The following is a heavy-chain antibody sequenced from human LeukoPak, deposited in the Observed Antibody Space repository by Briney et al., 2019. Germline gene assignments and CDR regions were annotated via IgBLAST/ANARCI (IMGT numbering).Heavy chain of an antibody. V-gene: IGHV3-43*01. D-gene: IGHD5-24*01. CDR2: ISWDGTNT. CDR3: AKEMATIFFDY. J-gene: IGHJ4*02. CDR1: GFTFDDYT. Sequence: GGSLRLSCAASGFTFDDYTMHWVRQAPGQGLEWVSLISWDGTNTYYADSVKGRFTISRDNSKNSLYLQMNSLRTEDTALYYCAKEMATIFFDYWGQGTLVTVSS.